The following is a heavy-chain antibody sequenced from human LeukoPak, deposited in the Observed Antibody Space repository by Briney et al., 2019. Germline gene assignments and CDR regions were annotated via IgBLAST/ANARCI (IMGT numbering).Heavy chain of an antibody. D-gene: IGHD1-14*01. CDR2: IRPDGTT. Sequence: KSGPTLVNPTQTLTLTCTFSGFSLSTSGVGVGWIRQPPGKGLEWIGEIRPDGTTSYNPSLKTRVSIFLDTSKTHSSLRLRSVAAADTAVYYCARRRKSTDNWGQGSLVTVSS. J-gene: IGHJ4*02. CDR3: ARRRKSTDN. V-gene: IGHV4-39*02. CDR1: GFSLSTSGVG.